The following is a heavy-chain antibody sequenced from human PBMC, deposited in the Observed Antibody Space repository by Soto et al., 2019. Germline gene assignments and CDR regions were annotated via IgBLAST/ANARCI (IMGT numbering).Heavy chain of an antibody. CDR3: AHTVHGTVNDY. V-gene: IGHV2-5*02. J-gene: IGHJ4*02. D-gene: IGHD1-26*01. CDR1: GFSLSTSGVG. CDR2: IYWDDDK. Sequence: ESGPTLVKPTQPLTLTCPFSGFSLSTSGVGVGWIRQPPGKALEWLALIYWDDDKRYSPSLKSRLTITKDTSKNQVVLTMTNMDPVDTATYYCAHTVHGTVNDYWGQGTLVTVSS.